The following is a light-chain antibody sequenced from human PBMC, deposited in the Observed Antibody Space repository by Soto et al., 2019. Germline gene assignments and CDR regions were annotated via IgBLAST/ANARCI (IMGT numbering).Light chain of an antibody. V-gene: IGKV1-5*01. Sequence: IQMTPSPSTLSASVGDTVTITCRASQTISVSLAWYQQKPGKAPNLLIYDASTLQGGVPSRSSGSGSGTEFPLTVTSLQLYDFVPRFCRNYDSYSTFGPGTKVGMK. CDR1: QTISVS. CDR3: RNYDSYST. CDR2: DAS. J-gene: IGKJ3*01.